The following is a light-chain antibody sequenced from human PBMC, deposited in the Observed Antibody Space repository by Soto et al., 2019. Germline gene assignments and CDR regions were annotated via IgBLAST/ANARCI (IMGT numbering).Light chain of an antibody. CDR2: DAS. CDR1: QSVSSSY. CDR3: QQYGSSPT. J-gene: IGKJ4*01. V-gene: IGKV3D-20*01. Sequence: EIVLTQSPATLSLSPRERATLSCGASQSVSSSYLAWYQQKPGLAPRLLIYDASSRATGIPDRFSGSGSGTDFTLTISRLEPEDVAVDYCQQYGSSPTFGGGTKVEIK.